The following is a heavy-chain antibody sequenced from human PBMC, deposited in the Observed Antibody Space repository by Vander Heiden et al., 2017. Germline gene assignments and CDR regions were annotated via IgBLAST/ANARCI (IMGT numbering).Heavy chain of an antibody. J-gene: IGHJ4*02. CDR1: GFTFSSYG. CDR3: ASGHYGDMWVFDY. D-gene: IGHD4-17*01. V-gene: IGHV3-33*01. Sequence: QVQLVESGGGVVQPGRSLRLSCAASGFTFSSYGMHWVRQAPGKGPEWVAVIWYDGSNKYYADSVKGRFTISRDNSKNTLYLQMNSLRAEDTAVYYCASGHYGDMWVFDYWGQGTLVTVSS. CDR2: IWYDGSNK.